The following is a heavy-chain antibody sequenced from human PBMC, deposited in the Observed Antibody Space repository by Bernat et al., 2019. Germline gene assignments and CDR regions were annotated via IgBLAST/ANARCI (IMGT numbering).Heavy chain of an antibody. V-gene: IGHV5-51*03. CDR2: ISPGDSDT. J-gene: IGHJ4*02. D-gene: IGHD5-12*01. CDR3: ARRVDGYNYGAFDY. Sequence: EVQLVQSGAEVKKPGESLNISCKGSGYSFTSYWIGWVRQMPGKGLEWMGIISPGDSDTRYSPAFQGQVTISADKSISTAYLQWSRLKAADTAMYYCARRVDGYNYGAFDYWGQGTLVTVSS. CDR1: GYSFTSYW.